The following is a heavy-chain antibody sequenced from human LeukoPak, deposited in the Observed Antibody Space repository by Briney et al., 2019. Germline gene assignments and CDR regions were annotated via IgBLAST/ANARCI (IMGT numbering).Heavy chain of an antibody. J-gene: IGHJ5*01. CDR2: ISSTSAYV. CDR3: ARVAVSGPTGWFDS. Sequence: GGSLRLSCAGSGFALKSYSLTWVRQAPGKGLEWVSSISSTSAYVHYADSVKGRFTISRDNVDNVVYLEMNSLGGEDTATYYCARVAVSGPTGWFDSWGQGTLVIVSS. D-gene: IGHD2-8*02. V-gene: IGHV3-21*01. CDR1: GFALKSYS.